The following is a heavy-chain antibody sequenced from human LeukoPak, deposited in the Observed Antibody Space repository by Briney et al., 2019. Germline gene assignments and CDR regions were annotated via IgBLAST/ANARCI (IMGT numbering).Heavy chain of an antibody. Sequence: GRSLRLSCAASGFTFSSYGMHWVRQAPGKGLEWVAVISYDGSNKYYADSVKGRFTISRDNSKNTLFLQMNSLRVEDTAVYYCAKDLGEGSSWPDYWGQGTLVTVSS. CDR3: AKDLGEGSSWPDY. V-gene: IGHV3-30*18. CDR1: GFTFSSYG. D-gene: IGHD6-13*01. J-gene: IGHJ4*02. CDR2: ISYDGSNK.